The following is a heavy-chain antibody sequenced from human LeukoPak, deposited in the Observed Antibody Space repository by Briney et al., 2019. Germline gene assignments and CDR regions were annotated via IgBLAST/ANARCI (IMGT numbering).Heavy chain of an antibody. CDR2: INHSGST. V-gene: IGHV4-34*01. CDR3: ARGPVQRSGSYYFDY. Sequence: SETLSLTCVVYGGSFSGYYWSWIRQPPGEGLEWIGEINHSGSTNYNPSLKSRVTISVDTSKNQFSLKLSSVTAADTAVYYCARGPVQRSGSYYFDYWGQGTLVTVSS. J-gene: IGHJ4*02. D-gene: IGHD1-26*01. CDR1: GGSFSGYY.